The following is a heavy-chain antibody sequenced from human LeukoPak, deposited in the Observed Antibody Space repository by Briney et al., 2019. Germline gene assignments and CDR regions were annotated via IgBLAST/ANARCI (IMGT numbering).Heavy chain of an antibody. CDR3: ARGQAQQWLVSPWNYYYMDV. CDR2: IKKDGSEK. CDR1: GFTVSTSW. Sequence: SGGSLRLSCATSGFTVSTSWMTWIRQAPGKGLEWVATIKKDGSEKHYVDSVKGRFTISRDNAKNTLYLQMNSLRAEDTAVYYCARGQAQQWLVSPWNYYYMDVWGKGTTVTISS. J-gene: IGHJ6*03. V-gene: IGHV3-7*01. D-gene: IGHD6-19*01.